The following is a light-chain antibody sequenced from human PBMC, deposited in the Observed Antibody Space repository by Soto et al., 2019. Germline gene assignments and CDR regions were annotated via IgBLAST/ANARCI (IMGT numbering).Light chain of an antibody. CDR3: QQRSSWPYT. J-gene: IGKJ2*01. CDR2: DTS. CDR1: QSVSSY. Sequence: EIVLTQSPATLSLSPGERATHSCRASQSVSSYIAWYQQKPGQAPRLLIYDTSNRATGIPARFSGSGSGTDSTLSISSLEPEDFAVYYCQQRSSWPYTFGQGTKLEIK. V-gene: IGKV3-11*01.